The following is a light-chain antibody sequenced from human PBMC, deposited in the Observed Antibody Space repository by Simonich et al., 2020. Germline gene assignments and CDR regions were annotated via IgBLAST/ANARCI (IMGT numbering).Light chain of an antibody. Sequence: DIQMTQSPSSLSASVGDRVTITCRASQSISSYLNWYQQKPVKAPKLLIFAASSLQSGVPSRLSGSGSGTDFTLTISSLQPEDFATYYCQQSYSTLWTFGQGTKVEIK. CDR2: AAS. CDR3: QQSYSTLWT. CDR1: QSISSY. J-gene: IGKJ1*01. V-gene: IGKV1-39*01.